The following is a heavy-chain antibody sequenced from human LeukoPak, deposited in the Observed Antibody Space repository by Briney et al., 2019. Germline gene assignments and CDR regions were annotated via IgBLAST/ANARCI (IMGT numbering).Heavy chain of an antibody. CDR3: AREEVDGSSDY. CDR2: ISSSSSYI. CDR1: GFSFSRYS. J-gene: IGHJ4*02. V-gene: IGHV3-21*01. Sequence: GGSLSLSCAASGFSFSRYSINWVRQAPGKGLEWVSSISSSSSYIYYADSVKGRFTISRDNAKNSLYLQMNSLRAEDTAVYYCAREEVDGSSDYWGQGTLVTVSS.